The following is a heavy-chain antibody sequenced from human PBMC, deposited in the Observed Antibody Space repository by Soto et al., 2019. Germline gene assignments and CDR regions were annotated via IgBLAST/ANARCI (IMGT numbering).Heavy chain of an antibody. V-gene: IGHV4-59*01. J-gene: IGHJ5*02. CDR3: ARQAVAGCDP. D-gene: IGHD6-19*01. CDR2: IYYSGST. Sequence: SETLSLTCTVSGCSISSYYWSWIRQPPGKGLEWIGYIYYSGSTKCNPSLKSRVTISVDTSKNQFSLKLSSVTAADTAGYYGARQAVAGCDPWGQGTLVTVS. CDR1: GCSISSYY.